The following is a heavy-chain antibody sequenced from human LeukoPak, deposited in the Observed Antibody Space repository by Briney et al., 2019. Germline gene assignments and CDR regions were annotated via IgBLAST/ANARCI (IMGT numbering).Heavy chain of an antibody. CDR3: ARDLPTTVFGFDY. CDR1: GGSISSYY. V-gene: IGHV4-4*07. D-gene: IGHD4-11*01. Sequence: PSETLSLTCTVSGGSISSYYWSWIRQPAGKGLEWIGRLYSSGSTNYNPSLKGRVTMSVDTSKNQFSLRLSSVTAADTAVYYCARDLPTTVFGFDYWGQGILVTVSS. CDR2: LYSSGST. J-gene: IGHJ4*02.